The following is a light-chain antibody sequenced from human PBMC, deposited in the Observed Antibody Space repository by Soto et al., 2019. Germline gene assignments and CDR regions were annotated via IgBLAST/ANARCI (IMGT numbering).Light chain of an antibody. V-gene: IGKV3-11*01. CDR1: QSVSSY. CDR3: QQRSNWPIT. CDR2: DAS. Sequence: EIVLTQSPATLSLSPGERATLSCRTSQSVSSYFAWYQQKPGRAPRLLIYDASNRATGIPARFIGSGSGTDFTLTISSLEPEDFAVYYCQQRSNWPITFGQGTHWRL. J-gene: IGKJ5*01.